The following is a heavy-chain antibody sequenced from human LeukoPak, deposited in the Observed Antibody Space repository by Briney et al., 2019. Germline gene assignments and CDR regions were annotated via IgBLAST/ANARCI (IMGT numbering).Heavy chain of an antibody. J-gene: IGHJ5*02. Sequence: SETLSLTCTVSSGSISSSSYYWGWIRQPTGKGLEWIGNIYYSGSTYYNPSPKSRVTISVDTSKNQFSLKLSSVTAADTAVYYCARGTRRAVAGGRWFDPWGQGTLVTVSS. CDR3: ARGTRRAVAGGRWFDP. CDR2: IYYSGST. CDR1: SGSISSSSYY. V-gene: IGHV4-39*01. D-gene: IGHD6-19*01.